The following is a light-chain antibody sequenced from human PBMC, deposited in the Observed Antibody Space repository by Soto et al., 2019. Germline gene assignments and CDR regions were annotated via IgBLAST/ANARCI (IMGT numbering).Light chain of an antibody. CDR3: QQRRNWVS. CDR1: QSVETY. V-gene: IGKV3-11*01. J-gene: IGKJ3*01. Sequence: IPLTQSPAILSLSPGERATHSCRASQSVETYLAWYQQKPGQPPRLLIYDTSKRASGVPARFSGSGSGTDFTLSISSLEPEDFAVYFCQQRRNWVSFGPGTRVD. CDR2: DTS.